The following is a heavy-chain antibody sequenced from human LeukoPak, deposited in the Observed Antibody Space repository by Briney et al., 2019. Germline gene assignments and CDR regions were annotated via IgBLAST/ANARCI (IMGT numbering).Heavy chain of an antibody. J-gene: IGHJ4*02. D-gene: IGHD6-19*01. CDR2: ISAYNGNT. V-gene: IGHV1-18*01. CDR3: ARVARGCFNY. CDR1: GGTFSSYA. Sequence: GASVKVSCKASGGTFSSYAISWVRQAPGQGLEWMGWISAYNGNTNYAQKLQGRVTMTTDTSTSTAYMELRSLRSDDTAVYYCARVARGCFNYWGQGTLVTVSS.